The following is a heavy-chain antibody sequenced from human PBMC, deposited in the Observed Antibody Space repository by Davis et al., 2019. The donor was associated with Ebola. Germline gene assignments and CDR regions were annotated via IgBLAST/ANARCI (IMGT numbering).Heavy chain of an antibody. D-gene: IGHD3-10*01. CDR3: ARDYYGSGSYYESDY. CDR1: GGTFTSYG. Sequence: ASVKVSCKASGGTFTSYGISWVRQAPGQGLEWMGWISAYNGNTNYAQKFQGRVTMTRDTSISTAYMELSRLRSDDTAVYYCARDYYGSGSYYESDYWGQGTLVTVSS. J-gene: IGHJ4*02. CDR2: ISAYNGNT. V-gene: IGHV1-18*01.